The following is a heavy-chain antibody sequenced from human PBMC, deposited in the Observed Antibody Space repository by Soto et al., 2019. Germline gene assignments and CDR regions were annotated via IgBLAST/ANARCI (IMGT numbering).Heavy chain of an antibody. Sequence: LGESLKISCKGSGYTFTNYWIGWVRQMPGKGLEWMGIIYPGDSDTKYNPSFQGQVTISADKSITTTYLQWSSLKASGTAIYYCAASIFYYGMDVWGQGTTVTVSS. CDR1: GYTFTNYW. V-gene: IGHV5-51*01. CDR2: IYPGDSDT. CDR3: AASIFYYGMDV. J-gene: IGHJ6*02.